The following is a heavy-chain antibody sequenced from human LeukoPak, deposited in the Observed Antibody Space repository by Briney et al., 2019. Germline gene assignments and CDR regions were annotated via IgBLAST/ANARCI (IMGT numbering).Heavy chain of an antibody. Sequence: ASVKVSCKASGYIFIGYGLSWVRRAPGQGLEWMGWINTDNGQTDFAQKFQDRIIMTTDTSTSTAYLEVTSLRSDDTAVYYCARGGGTYWADHWGQGTLVTVSS. V-gene: IGHV1-18*01. CDR2: INTDNGQT. CDR1: GYIFIGYG. J-gene: IGHJ1*01. D-gene: IGHD1-26*01. CDR3: ARGGGTYWADH.